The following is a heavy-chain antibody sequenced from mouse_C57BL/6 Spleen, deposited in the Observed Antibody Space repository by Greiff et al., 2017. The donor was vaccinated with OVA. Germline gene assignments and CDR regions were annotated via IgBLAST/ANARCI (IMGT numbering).Heavy chain of an antibody. CDR2: ISYDGSN. CDR3: ADYDGAMDY. D-gene: IGHD2-4*01. V-gene: IGHV3-6*01. CDR1: GYSITSGYY. J-gene: IGHJ4*01. Sequence: EVKLEEPGPGLVKPSQSLSLTCSVTGYSITSGYYWNWIRQFPGNKLEWMGYISYDGSNNYNPSLKNRISITRDTSKNQFFLTLNSVTTEDTATYDCADYDGAMDYWGQGTSVTVSS.